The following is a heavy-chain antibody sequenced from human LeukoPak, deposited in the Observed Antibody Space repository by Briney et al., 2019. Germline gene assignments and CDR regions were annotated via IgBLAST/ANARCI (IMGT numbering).Heavy chain of an antibody. Sequence: SQTLSLTCTVSGGSLSSGDYYWSWIRQPPGKGLEWIGYIYYSGSTYYNPSLKSRGTISVDTSKNQFSLKLSSVTAADTAVYYCARDLDASGIGTFDYWGQGTLVTVSS. V-gene: IGHV4-30-4*01. CDR2: IYYSGST. CDR3: ARDLDASGIGTFDY. D-gene: IGHD3-10*01. J-gene: IGHJ4*02. CDR1: GGSLSSGDYY.